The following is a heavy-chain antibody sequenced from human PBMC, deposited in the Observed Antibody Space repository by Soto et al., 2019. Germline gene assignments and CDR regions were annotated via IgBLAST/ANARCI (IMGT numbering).Heavy chain of an antibody. CDR3: ARGVLDDYSNYYYYGMDV. CDR2: IKQDGSEK. V-gene: IGHV3-7*03. Sequence: GGSLRLSCAASGFTFSSYWMSWVRQAPGKGLEWVANIKQDGSEKYYVDSVKGRFTISRDNAKNSLYLQMNSLRAEDTAVYYCARGVLDDYSNYYYYGMDVWGQGTTVTVSS. CDR1: GFTFSSYW. D-gene: IGHD4-4*01. J-gene: IGHJ6*02.